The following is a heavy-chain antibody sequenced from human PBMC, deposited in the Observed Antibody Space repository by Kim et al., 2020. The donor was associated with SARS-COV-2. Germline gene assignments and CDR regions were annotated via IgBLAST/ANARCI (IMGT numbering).Heavy chain of an antibody. V-gene: IGHV4-39*01. D-gene: IGHD6-19*01. CDR2: IYYSGST. CDR3: ASSRAGVAVAAPGYFDY. Sequence: SETLSLTCTVSGGSISSSSYYWGWIRQPPGKGLEWIGSIYYSGSTYYNPSLKSRLTISVDTSKNQFSLKLSSVTAADTAVYYCASSRAGVAVAAPGYFDYWGQGTLVTVSS. J-gene: IGHJ4*02. CDR1: GGSISSSSYY.